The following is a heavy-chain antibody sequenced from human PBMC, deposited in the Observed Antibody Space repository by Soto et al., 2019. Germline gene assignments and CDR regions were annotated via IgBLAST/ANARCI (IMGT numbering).Heavy chain of an antibody. CDR2: IIPIFDTP. CDR1: GGTFKMYA. V-gene: IGHV1-69*01. CDR3: TRSIGSGGVMGGFDY. D-gene: IGHD3-16*01. Sequence: QVQLVQSGAEVRKPGSAVRVSCKASGGTFKMYAMNWVRQAPGQGLEWMAGIIPIFDTPRYAQKFQGRVTITVDESTTTAYMELSGLRSDDTATYYCTRSIGSGGVMGGFDYWGQGTLVTVAS. J-gene: IGHJ4*02.